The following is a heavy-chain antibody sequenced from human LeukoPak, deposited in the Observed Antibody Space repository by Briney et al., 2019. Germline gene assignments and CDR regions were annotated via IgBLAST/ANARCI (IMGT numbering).Heavy chain of an antibody. CDR2: INMYTANP. V-gene: IGHV7-4-1*02. D-gene: IGHD3-16*01. J-gene: IGHJ4*02. CDR3: ARHDNDDDFDY. Sequence: ASVKVSCKASGYTFTRYAINWLRQAPGQGLEWMGWINMYTANPAYAQGFTERFVFSLDTSVTTANLQISNLKTEDTAVYYCARHDNDDDFDYWGQGTLVTVSS. CDR1: GYTFTRYA.